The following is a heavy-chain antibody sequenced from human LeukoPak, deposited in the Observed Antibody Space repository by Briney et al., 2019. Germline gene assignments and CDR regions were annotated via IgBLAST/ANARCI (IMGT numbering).Heavy chain of an antibody. V-gene: IGHV4-34*01. J-gene: IGHJ1*01. D-gene: IGHD3-16*01. CDR1: GGSFSGYY. CDR2: INHSGTT. Sequence: SETLSLTCAVYGGSFSGYYWSWIRQPPGKGLEWIGEINHSGTTNYNPSLKSRVTISVDTSKNQFSLKLSSVTAADTAVYYCARGLTFEYFQHWGQGTLVTVSS. CDR3: ARGLTFEYFQH.